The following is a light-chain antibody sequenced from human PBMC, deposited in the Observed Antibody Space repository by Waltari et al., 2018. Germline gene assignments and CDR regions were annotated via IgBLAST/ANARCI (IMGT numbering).Light chain of an antibody. CDR1: SSDVGSYKD. J-gene: IGLJ3*02. CDR2: DVS. V-gene: IGLV2-11*01. Sequence: QSALTQPRSVSGSPGQAVTISCPGTSSDVGSYKDVSWYQQHPGKALKLMIYDVSKRPSGVPDRFSGSKSGNTASLTISGLQAEDEADYYCCSYAGNYTWVFGGGTKLTVL. CDR3: CSYAGNYTWV.